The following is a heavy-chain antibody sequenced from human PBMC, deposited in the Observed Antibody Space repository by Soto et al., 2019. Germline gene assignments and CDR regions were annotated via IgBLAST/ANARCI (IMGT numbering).Heavy chain of an antibody. CDR1: GGSISSGDYY. Sequence: QVQLQESGPGLVKPSQTLSLTCTVTGGSISSGDYYWSWIRQPPGKGLEWIGYIYYSGSTYYNPSLKSRATISVDTSNNQFSLKLSSVTAADTAVYYCAREDCGGDCYLADWGQGTLVTVSS. CDR3: AREDCGGDCYLAD. V-gene: IGHV4-30-4*01. J-gene: IGHJ4*02. D-gene: IGHD2-21*02. CDR2: IYYSGST.